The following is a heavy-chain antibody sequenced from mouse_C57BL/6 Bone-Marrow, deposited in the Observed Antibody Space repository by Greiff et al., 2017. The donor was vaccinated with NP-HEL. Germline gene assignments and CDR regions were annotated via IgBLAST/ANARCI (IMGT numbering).Heavy chain of an antibody. CDR2: INPNYGCK. CDR3: ARATYYNYDGTMDF. J-gene: IGHJ4*01. CDR1: GYTFTDYY. Sequence: EVQLQQSGPELVKPGASVKISCKASGYTFTDYYMNWVKQSHGTSLEWIGDINPNYGCKSYNQKFKGRAKLTIDKSSSKAYMELRSLTSEDSAGYYCARATYYNYDGTMDFWGQGTSVTVSS. D-gene: IGHD2-4*01. V-gene: IGHV1-26*01.